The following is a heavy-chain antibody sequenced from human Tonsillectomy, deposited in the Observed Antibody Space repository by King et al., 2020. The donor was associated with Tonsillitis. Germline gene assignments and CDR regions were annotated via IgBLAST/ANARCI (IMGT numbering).Heavy chain of an antibody. J-gene: IGHJ3*02. CDR3: ADHDTFDI. V-gene: IGHV3-23*04. Sequence: VQLVESGGGLVQPGGSLRLSCAASGFTFRNYAMSWVRQAPGKGLEWVSVISGSGGSTYYADSVKGRFTISRDNSKNTLFLQMNSLRVEDTAVYYCADHDTFDIWGQGTIVTVSS. CDR2: ISGSGGST. CDR1: GFTFRNYA.